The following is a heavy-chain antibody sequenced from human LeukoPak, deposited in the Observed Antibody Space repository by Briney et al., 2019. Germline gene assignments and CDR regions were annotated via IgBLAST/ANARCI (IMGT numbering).Heavy chain of an antibody. CDR2: IYSGGST. CDR3: ASGSGSYRTPYYYMDV. Sequence: QSGGSLRLSCAASGFTVSSNYMSWVRQAPGKGLEWVSVIYSGGSTYYADSVKGRFTISRDNSKNTLYLQMNSLRAEDTAAYYCASGSGSYRTPYYYMDVWGTGTTVTVSS. V-gene: IGHV3-53*01. CDR1: GFTVSSNY. D-gene: IGHD3-10*01. J-gene: IGHJ6*03.